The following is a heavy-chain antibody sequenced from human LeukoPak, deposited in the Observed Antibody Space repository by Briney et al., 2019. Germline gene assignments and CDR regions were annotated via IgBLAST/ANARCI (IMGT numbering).Heavy chain of an antibody. V-gene: IGHV5-51*01. CDR2: IYPGDPGT. Sequence: GESLKISCKGSGYNFASSWIAWVRQVPGKGLEWMGIIYPGDPGTRYSPSFQGQVTISADTSISTAYLQWSSLKASDTAMYYCLLGDCSGGSCYSGRYFDYWGQGTLVTVSS. CDR3: LLGDCSGGSCYSGRYFDY. D-gene: IGHD2-15*01. CDR1: GYNFASSW. J-gene: IGHJ4*02.